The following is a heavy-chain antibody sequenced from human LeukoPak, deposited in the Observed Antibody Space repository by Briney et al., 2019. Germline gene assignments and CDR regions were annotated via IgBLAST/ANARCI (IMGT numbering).Heavy chain of an antibody. CDR1: GFTFSSYT. CDR2: ISSTSSYI. Sequence: PGGSLRLSCAASGFTFSSYTMNWVRQAPGKGLEWVSSISSTSSYIYYADSVKGRFTISRDNSKNTLYLQMNSLRAEDTAVYYCAKLGYCSSTSCSEDYWGQGTLVTVSS. D-gene: IGHD2-2*01. CDR3: AKLGYCSSTSCSEDY. V-gene: IGHV3-21*04. J-gene: IGHJ4*02.